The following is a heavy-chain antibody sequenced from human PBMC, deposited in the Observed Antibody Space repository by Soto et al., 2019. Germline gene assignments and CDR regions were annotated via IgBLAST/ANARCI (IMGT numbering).Heavy chain of an antibody. CDR1: GGSISSGDYY. Sequence: KPSETLSLTCTVSGGSISSGDYYWSWIRQPPGKGLEWIGYIYYSGSTYYNPSLKSRVTISVDTSKNQFSLKLSSVTAADTAVYYCAAHIDYYDSSGYSAGGWFDPWGQGTLVTVSS. J-gene: IGHJ5*02. D-gene: IGHD3-22*01. CDR2: IYYSGST. V-gene: IGHV4-30-4*01. CDR3: AAHIDYYDSSGYSAGGWFDP.